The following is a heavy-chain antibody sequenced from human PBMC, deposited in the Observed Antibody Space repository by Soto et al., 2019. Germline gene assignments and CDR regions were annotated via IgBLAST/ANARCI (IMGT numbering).Heavy chain of an antibody. Sequence: QVQLQESGPGLVKPSQTLSLTCTVSGGSISSGGYYWSWIRQHPGKGLEWIGYIYYSGSTYYNPSLKSRVTISVDTSKSQCSLKLSSVTAADTAVYYCASGGITMVRGVYYMDVWGKGTTVTVSS. D-gene: IGHD3-10*01. CDR1: GGSISSGGYY. J-gene: IGHJ6*03. V-gene: IGHV4-31*03. CDR3: ASGGITMVRGVYYMDV. CDR2: IYYSGST.